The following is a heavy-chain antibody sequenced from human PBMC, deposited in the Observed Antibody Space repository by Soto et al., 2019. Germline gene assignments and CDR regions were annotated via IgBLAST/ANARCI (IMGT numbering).Heavy chain of an antibody. D-gene: IGHD3-10*01. V-gene: IGHV3-23*01. CDR1: GFTFNNYA. CDR3: AKHYYSGSGSYGGFDY. CDR2: ISAGADGT. J-gene: IGHJ4*02. Sequence: EVQLSESGGGLVQPGGSLRLSCAASGFTFNNYAMSWVRQVPGKGLEWVSAISAGADGTYNADSVKGRFTISRDNSKNTLYLQMNSLRAEDTAVYYCAKHYYSGSGSYGGFDYWGQGTLVTVSP.